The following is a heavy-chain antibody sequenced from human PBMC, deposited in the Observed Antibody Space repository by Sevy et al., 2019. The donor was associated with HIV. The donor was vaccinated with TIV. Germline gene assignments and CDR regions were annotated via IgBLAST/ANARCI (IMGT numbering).Heavy chain of an antibody. J-gene: IGHJ4*02. CDR1: GVTGSSNF. D-gene: IGHD3-3*01. Sequence: GGSLRLSCTVSGVTGSSNFISWVRQAPGKGLEWVSVIWLTGATYYADSVKGRFTISRDNSKNPVYLDMSSLRADDTAVYFCARGKHVSDYYGSFDYWGQGTLVTVSS. CDR3: ARGKHVSDYYGSFDY. CDR2: IWLTGAT. V-gene: IGHV3-53*01.